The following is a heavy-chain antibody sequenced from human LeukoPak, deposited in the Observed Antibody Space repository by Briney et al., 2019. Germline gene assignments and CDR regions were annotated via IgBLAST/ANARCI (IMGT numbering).Heavy chain of an antibody. D-gene: IGHD1-26*01. J-gene: IGHJ4*02. CDR3: ARATFTRTLLGGTSF. V-gene: IGHV1-8*01. Sequence: GASVKVSCKASGYTFTSYEINWVRQATGQGLEWMGWMNPNSGNTGYAQKFQGRVTMTRNTSISTAYMELSSLTSEDTAVYYCARATFTRTLLGGTSFWGQGTLVTVSS. CDR2: MNPNSGNT. CDR1: GYTFTSYE.